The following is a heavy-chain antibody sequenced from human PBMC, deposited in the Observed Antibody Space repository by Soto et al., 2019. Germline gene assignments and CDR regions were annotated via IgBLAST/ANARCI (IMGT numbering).Heavy chain of an antibody. J-gene: IGHJ4*02. D-gene: IGHD4-17*01. V-gene: IGHV5-51*01. CDR1: GYTFTIYW. CDR3: ARPANTVADHFDL. Sequence: ESLKISCQVSGYTFTIYWIGWGRQMPGKGLEWMGIIYPSDSDTRYSPSFQGQVTISADQSINTAYLQWDSLKASDTAIYYCARPANTVADHFDLWGQGTPVTVSS. CDR2: IYPSDSDT.